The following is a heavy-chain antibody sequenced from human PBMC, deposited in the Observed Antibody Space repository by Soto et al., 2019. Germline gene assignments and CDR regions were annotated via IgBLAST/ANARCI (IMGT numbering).Heavy chain of an antibody. V-gene: IGHV3-30-3*01. D-gene: IGHD2-21*02. J-gene: IGHJ5*02. CDR2: ISYDGSNK. Sequence: PGGSLRLSCAASGFTFSSYAIHWVRQAPCKGLEWVAVISYDGSNKYYADSVKGRFTISRDNSKNTLYLQMNSLRAEDTAVYYCASYRVVVTAIPGSRFDPWGQGTLVAVSS. CDR3: ASYRVVVTAIPGSRFDP. CDR1: GFTFSSYA.